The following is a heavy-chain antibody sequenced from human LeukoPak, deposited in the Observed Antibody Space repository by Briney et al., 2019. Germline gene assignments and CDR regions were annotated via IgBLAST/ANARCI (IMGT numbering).Heavy chain of an antibody. J-gene: IGHJ5*02. CDR1: GGSFSGYY. Sequence: SETLSLTCAVYGGSFSGYYWSWIRQPPGKGLEWTGEINHSGSTNYNPSLKSRVTISVDTSKNQFSLKLSSVTAADTAVYYCARAGWFDPWGQGTLVTVSS. V-gene: IGHV4-34*01. CDR2: INHSGST. CDR3: ARAGWFDP.